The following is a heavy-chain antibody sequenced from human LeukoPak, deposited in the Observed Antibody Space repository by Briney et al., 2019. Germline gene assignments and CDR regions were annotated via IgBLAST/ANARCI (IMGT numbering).Heavy chain of an antibody. CDR3: AREDGDYLGISAFDI. V-gene: IGHV4-59*01. J-gene: IGHJ3*02. Sequence: SETLSLTCTVSGDSISSYYWSWIRQPPGKGLEWIGYIYYSGSTNYNPSLKSRVTISVDTSKNQFSLKLSSVTAADTAVYYCAREDGDYLGISAFDIWGQGTMVTVSS. CDR1: GDSISSYY. CDR2: IYYSGST. D-gene: IGHD4-17*01.